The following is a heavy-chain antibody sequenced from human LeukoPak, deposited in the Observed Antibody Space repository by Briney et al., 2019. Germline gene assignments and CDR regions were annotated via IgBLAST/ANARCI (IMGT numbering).Heavy chain of an antibody. Sequence: GSLRLSCAASGFTFSSYEMNWVRQAPGKGLEWVSYISSSGSTIYYADSVKGRFTISRDNAKNSLYLHMNSLRAEDTAVYYCARDRFEAYGDTELGYWGQGTLVTVSS. CDR1: GFTFSSYE. D-gene: IGHD4-17*01. J-gene: IGHJ4*02. CDR3: ARDRFEAYGDTELGY. V-gene: IGHV3-48*03. CDR2: ISSSGSTI.